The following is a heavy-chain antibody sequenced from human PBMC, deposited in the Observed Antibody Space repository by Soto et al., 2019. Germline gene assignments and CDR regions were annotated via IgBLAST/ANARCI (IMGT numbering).Heavy chain of an antibody. V-gene: IGHV5-51*01. D-gene: IGHD4-4*01. Sequence: GDSLKISCQTSGYTFTNYWIGWVRHMPGRGLEWMGLIFPRDSDTRYNSSFEGQVTISSDRSIATAYLQWTSLKASDTAIYFCARLGSLLQPIDYWGQGTPATVSS. J-gene: IGHJ4*02. CDR1: GYTFTNYW. CDR2: IFPRDSDT. CDR3: ARLGSLLQPIDY.